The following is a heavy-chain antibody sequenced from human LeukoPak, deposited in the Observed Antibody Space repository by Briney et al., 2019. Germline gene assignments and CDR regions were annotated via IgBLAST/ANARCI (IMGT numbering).Heavy chain of an antibody. CDR3: ARDLRRIADYYFDF. J-gene: IGHJ4*02. D-gene: IGHD6-13*01. V-gene: IGHV3-30*03. CDR1: GFTFTGYA. Sequence: GGSPRLSCAASGFTFTGYAIHWVRQAPGKGLEWVAVISSDGRDKHHADSVKGRFTISRDNSKNTLYLQTNSLRAEDTAVYYCARDLRRIADYYFDFWGQGTLVTVSS. CDR2: ISSDGRDK.